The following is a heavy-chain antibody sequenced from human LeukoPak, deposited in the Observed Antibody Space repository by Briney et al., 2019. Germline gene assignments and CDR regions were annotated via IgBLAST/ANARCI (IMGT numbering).Heavy chain of an antibody. V-gene: IGHV3-23*01. D-gene: IGHD5-12*01. CDR2: ISGSGGST. Sequence: KPGGSLRLSCAASGFTFSSYAMSWVRQAPGKGLEWVSAISGSGGSTYYADSVKGRFTISRDNSKNTLYLQMNSLRAEDTAVYYCAKVKNRALSGYNDYWGQGTLVTVSS. J-gene: IGHJ4*02. CDR1: GFTFSSYA. CDR3: AKVKNRALSGYNDY.